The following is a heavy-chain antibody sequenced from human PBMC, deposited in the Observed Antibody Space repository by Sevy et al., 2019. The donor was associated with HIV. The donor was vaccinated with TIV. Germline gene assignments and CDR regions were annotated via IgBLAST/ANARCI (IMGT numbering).Heavy chain of an antibody. CDR3: ARDRGRVGATKYYFDY. Sequence: GGSLRLSCVASGFTFSSYSMNWVRQAPGKGLEWVSSISSSSSYIYYAYSVKGRFTISRDNAKNSLYLQMNSLRAEDTAVYYCARDRGRVGATKYYFDYWGQGTLVTVSS. CDR2: ISSSSSYI. V-gene: IGHV3-21*01. J-gene: IGHJ4*02. CDR1: GFTFSSYS. D-gene: IGHD1-26*01.